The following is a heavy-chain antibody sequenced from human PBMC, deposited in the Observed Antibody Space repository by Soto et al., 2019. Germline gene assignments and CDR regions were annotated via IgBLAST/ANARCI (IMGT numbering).Heavy chain of an antibody. CDR1: GFTFSSCA. CDR2: ISYDGSNK. D-gene: IGHD3-3*01. Sequence: QVQLVESGGGVVQPGRSLRLSCAASGFTFSSCAMHWVRQAPGKGLEWVPLISYDGSNKYYADSVKGRFTISRDNSKNTXXLQMNSLRAEDTAVYYCARDKRDLRFLEWSYYFDYWGQGTLVTVSS. J-gene: IGHJ4*02. V-gene: IGHV3-30-3*01. CDR3: ARDKRDLRFLEWSYYFDY.